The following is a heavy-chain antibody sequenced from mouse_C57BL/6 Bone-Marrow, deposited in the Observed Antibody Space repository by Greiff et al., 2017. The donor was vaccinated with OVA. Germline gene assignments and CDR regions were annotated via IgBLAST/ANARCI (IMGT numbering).Heavy chain of an antibody. CDR2: IYPRSGNT. V-gene: IGHV1-81*01. Sequence: QVQLKQSGAELARPGASVKLSCKASGYTFTSYGISWVKQRTGQGLEWIGEIYPRSGNTYYNEKFKGKATLTADKSSSTAYMELRSLTSEDSAVYFCARFVPWFAYWGQGTLVTVSA. CDR1: GYTFTSYG. CDR3: ARFVPWFAY. J-gene: IGHJ3*01.